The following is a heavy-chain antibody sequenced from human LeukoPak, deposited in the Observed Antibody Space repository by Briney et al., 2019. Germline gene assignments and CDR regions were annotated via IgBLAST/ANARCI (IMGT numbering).Heavy chain of an antibody. CDR2: IGSSSSYI. CDR3: ARDIGGAAARPPSDY. Sequence: PGGSLRLSCAASGFTFSSYSMNWVRQAPGKGLEWVSSIGSSSSYIYYADSVKGRFTISRDNAKNSLYLQMNSLRAEDTAVYYCARDIGGAAARPPSDYWGQGTLVTVSS. V-gene: IGHV3-21*01. J-gene: IGHJ4*02. CDR1: GFTFSSYS. D-gene: IGHD6-6*01.